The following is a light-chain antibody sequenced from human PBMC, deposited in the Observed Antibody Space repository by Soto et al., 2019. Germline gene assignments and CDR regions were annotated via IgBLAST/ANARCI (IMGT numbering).Light chain of an antibody. Sequence: QSALTQPASVSGSPGQSITISFTGTSSDVGGYNYVSWYQQHPGKAPKLMIYEVSNRPSGVSNRFSGSKSGNTASLTISGLQAEDEADYYCSSYTSSRTLWVFGGGTKLTVL. CDR2: EVS. V-gene: IGLV2-14*01. J-gene: IGLJ3*02. CDR1: SSDVGGYNY. CDR3: SSYTSSRTLWV.